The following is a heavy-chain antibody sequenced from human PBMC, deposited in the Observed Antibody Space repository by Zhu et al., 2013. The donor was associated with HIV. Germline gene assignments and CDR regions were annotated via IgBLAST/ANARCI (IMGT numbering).Heavy chain of an antibody. D-gene: IGHD2-2*01. CDR2: IIPIFGTA. V-gene: IGHV1-69*06. J-gene: IGHJ5*02. CDR3: ARHLGYCSSTSCQTINWFDP. CDR1: GGTFSSYA. Sequence: QVQLVQSGAEVKKPGSSVKVSCKASGGTFSSYAISWVRQAPGQGLEWMGGIIPIFGTANYAQKFQGRVTITADKSTSTAYMELSSLRSEDTAVYYCARHLGYCSSTSCQTINWFDPWGQGTLVTVSS.